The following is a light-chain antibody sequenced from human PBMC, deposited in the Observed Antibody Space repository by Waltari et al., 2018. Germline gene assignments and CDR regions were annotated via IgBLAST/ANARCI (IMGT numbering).Light chain of an antibody. CDR1: QSIRGS. J-gene: IGKJ4*01. CDR2: AAS. V-gene: IGKV1-39*01. Sequence: DIQMTQSPSSLSASVGDRVTITCRASQSIRGSLDWYQQKPGKAPKLLIYAASSLQRGVPSRFSGSASGTYFTLTISSLQPEDFATYYCLQTYSTPLTFGGGTNVDIK. CDR3: LQTYSTPLT.